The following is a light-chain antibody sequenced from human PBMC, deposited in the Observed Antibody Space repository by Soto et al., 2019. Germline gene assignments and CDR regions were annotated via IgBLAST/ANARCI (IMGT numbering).Light chain of an antibody. J-gene: IGKJ5*01. Sequence: DIQMPQSPSSLSASVGDTVTITCLASQSIGKHLNWYQQKPGKAPKFLIYAASNLQSGIPSRFSGSGSGTDFTLTVNSLQPEDFATYYCQQGYSSAITFGQGTRLEI. CDR1: QSIGKH. CDR3: QQGYSSAIT. V-gene: IGKV1-39*01. CDR2: AAS.